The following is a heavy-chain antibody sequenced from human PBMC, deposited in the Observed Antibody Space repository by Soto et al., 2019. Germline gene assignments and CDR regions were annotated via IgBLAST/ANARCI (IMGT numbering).Heavy chain of an antibody. CDR3: ATIEASARGPWFDP. V-gene: IGHV4-28*01. CDR2: INYSGST. D-gene: IGHD2-15*01. Sequence: PSETLSLTCAVSGYSISSSNWWGWIRQPPGKGLEWIGYINYSGSTYYNPSLKRRVTMSVDTSKNQFSLKLSSVTAVDTAVYYCATIEASARGPWFDPLGQGTLITVSS. CDR1: GYSISSSNW. J-gene: IGHJ5*02.